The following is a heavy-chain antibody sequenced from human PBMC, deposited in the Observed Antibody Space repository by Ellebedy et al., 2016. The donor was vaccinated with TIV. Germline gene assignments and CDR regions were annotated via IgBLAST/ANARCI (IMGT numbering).Heavy chain of an antibody. J-gene: IGHJ4*02. Sequence: AASVKVSCKASGYTFTGYYMHWVRQAPGQGLEWMGWINPNSGGTNYAQKFQGRVTMTRDTSISTAYMELSRLRSDDTAVYYCARDRGYYYDSSGYDYWGQGTLVTVSS. D-gene: IGHD3-22*01. V-gene: IGHV1-2*02. CDR1: GYTFTGYY. CDR3: ARDRGYYYDSSGYDY. CDR2: INPNSGGT.